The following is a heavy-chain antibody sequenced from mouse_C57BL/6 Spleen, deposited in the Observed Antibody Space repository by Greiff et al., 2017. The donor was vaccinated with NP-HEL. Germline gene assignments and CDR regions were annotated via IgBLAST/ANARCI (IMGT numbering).Heavy chain of an antibody. CDR3: TRRRDYSNYRAMDY. CDR2: IDPETGGT. J-gene: IGHJ4*01. CDR1: GYTFTDYE. Sequence: VQLQQSGAELVRPGASVTLSCKASGYTFTDYEMHWVKQTPVHGLEWIGAIDPETGGTAYNQKFKGKAILTADKSSSTAYMELRSLTSEDSAVYYCTRRRDYSNYRAMDYRGQGTSVTVSS. D-gene: IGHD2-5*01. V-gene: IGHV1-15*01.